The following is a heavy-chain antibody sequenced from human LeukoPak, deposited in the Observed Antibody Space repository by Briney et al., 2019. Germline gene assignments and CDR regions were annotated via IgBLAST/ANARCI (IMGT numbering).Heavy chain of an antibody. V-gene: IGHV3-23*01. J-gene: IGHJ4*02. D-gene: IGHD1-26*01. Sequence: SGGSLRLSCVASGFTFSSYSMSWVRQAPGKGLEWVSAISTGGTSTYYADSVKGRFTISRDNSKNTLSLQMNNLRAEDTAVYYCAKLGTTNPLYFFDYWGQGTLVTVSS. CDR1: GFTFSSYS. CDR2: ISTGGTST. CDR3: AKLGTTNPLYFFDY.